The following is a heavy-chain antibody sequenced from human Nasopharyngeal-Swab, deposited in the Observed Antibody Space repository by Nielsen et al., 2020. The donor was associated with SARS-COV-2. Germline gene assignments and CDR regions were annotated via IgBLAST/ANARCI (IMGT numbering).Heavy chain of an antibody. CDR2: MKPSGRT. CDR3: AGPPADFDY. V-gene: IGHV4-34*01. J-gene: IGHJ4*02. D-gene: IGHD6-25*01. Sequence: SETLSLTCAVYGGSISDYHWSWIRQPPGKGLEWIGEMKPSGRTNYNPSLKSRVAISIDTSKNQFILNLGSVTAADTAVYYCAGPPADFDYWGQGALVTVSS. CDR1: GGSISDYH.